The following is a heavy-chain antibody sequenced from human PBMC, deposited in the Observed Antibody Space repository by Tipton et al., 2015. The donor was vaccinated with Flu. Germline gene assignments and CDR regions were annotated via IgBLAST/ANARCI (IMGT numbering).Heavy chain of an antibody. V-gene: IGHV4-59*01. J-gene: IGHJ3*02. D-gene: IGHD1-26*01. CDR2: IYYSGST. Sequence: TLSLTCTVSGGSISSYYWSWIRPPPGKGLEWIGYIYYSGSTNYNPSLKSRVTISVDTSKNQFSLKLSSVTAADTAVYYCAREKVGATSAFDIWGQGTMVTVPS. CDR1: GGSISSYY. CDR3: AREKVGATSAFDI.